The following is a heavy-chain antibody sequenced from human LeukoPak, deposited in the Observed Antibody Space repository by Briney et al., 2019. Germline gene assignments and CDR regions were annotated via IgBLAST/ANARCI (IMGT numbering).Heavy chain of an antibody. D-gene: IGHD1-26*01. Sequence: ASVKVSCKASGYTFTSYAMHWVRQAPGQGLEWMGRINPNKGGTNYAQKFQGRVTMTGDTSISTAYMELSSLRSDDTAVYYCTRESGGYHGNDFWGQGTLVTVSS. CDR2: INPNKGGT. V-gene: IGHV1-2*06. CDR1: GYTFTSYA. CDR3: TRESGGYHGNDF. J-gene: IGHJ4*02.